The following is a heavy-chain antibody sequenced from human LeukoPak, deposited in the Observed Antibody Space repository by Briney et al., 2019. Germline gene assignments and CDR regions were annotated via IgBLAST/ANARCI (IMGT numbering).Heavy chain of an antibody. Sequence: SGGSLRLSCAASGFTFSSYGMNWVRRAPGKGPEWISYISRSGATIYYADSVKGRFTISRDNAKNSLYLQMSSLGAEDTAIYYCSRDRGGGDIYFDYWGQGTLVTVSS. CDR3: SRDRGGGDIYFDY. D-gene: IGHD2-21*02. V-gene: IGHV3-48*03. CDR2: ISRSGATI. CDR1: GFTFSSYG. J-gene: IGHJ4*02.